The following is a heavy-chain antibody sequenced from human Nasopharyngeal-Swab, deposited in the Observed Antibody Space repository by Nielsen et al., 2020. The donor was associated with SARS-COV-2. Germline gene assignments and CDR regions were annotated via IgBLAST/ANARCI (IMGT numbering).Heavy chain of an antibody. CDR2: IIPILGIA. D-gene: IGHD2-15*01. CDR1: GGTFSSYA. Sequence: SVKVSCKASGGTFSSYAISWVRQAPGQGLEWMGGIIPILGIANYAQKFQGRVTITADKSTSTAYMELSSLRSEDTAVYYCARDLGYCSGGSCYSEWGQGTLVTASS. V-gene: IGHV1-69*10. CDR3: ARDLGYCSGGSCYSE. J-gene: IGHJ4*02.